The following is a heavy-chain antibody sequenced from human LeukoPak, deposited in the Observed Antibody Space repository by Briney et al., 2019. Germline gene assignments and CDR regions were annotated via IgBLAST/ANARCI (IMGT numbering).Heavy chain of an antibody. CDR2: ISYDGSNK. J-gene: IGHJ4*02. CDR1: GFTFSSYG. V-gene: IGHV3-30*18. Sequence: GGSLRLSCAASGFTFSSYGMHWVRQAPGKGLEWVAVISYDGSNKYYADSVKGRFTISRDNSKNTLYLQMNSLRAEDAAVYYCANTPQLWTQFDYWGQGTLVTVSS. CDR3: ANTPQLWTQFDY. D-gene: IGHD1-1*01.